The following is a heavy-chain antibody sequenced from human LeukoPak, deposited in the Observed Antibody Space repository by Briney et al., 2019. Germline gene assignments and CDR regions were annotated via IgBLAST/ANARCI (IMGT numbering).Heavy chain of an antibody. CDR1: GFTFSSYA. D-gene: IGHD3-10*01. CDR3: ARVNRPLLWFGELSAYYYYMDV. CDR2: IKQDGSEK. V-gene: IGHV3-7*01. Sequence: PGGSLRLSCAASGFTFSSYAMHWVRQAPGKGLEWVANIKQDGSEKYYVDSVKGRFTISRDNAKNSLYLQMNSLRAEDTAVYYCARVNRPLLWFGELSAYYYYMDVWGKGTTVTISS. J-gene: IGHJ6*03.